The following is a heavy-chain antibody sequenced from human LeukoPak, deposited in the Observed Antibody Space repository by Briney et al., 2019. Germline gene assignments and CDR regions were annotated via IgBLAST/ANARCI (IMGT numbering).Heavy chain of an antibody. Sequence: GGSLRLSCASSGFTFSDYYMSWIRQAPGKGLEWVSYISSSSSYTNYADSVKGRFTISRDNAKNSLYLQMNSLRAEDTAVYYGARETPACSSGWCDYWGQGTLVTVSS. J-gene: IGHJ4*02. CDR1: GFTFSDYY. D-gene: IGHD6-19*01. V-gene: IGHV3-11*05. CDR2: ISSSSSYT. CDR3: ARETPACSSGWCDY.